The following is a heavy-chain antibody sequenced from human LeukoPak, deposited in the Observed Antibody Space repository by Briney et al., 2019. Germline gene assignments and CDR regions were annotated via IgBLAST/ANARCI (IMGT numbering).Heavy chain of an antibody. CDR2: IYTSGST. J-gene: IGHJ4*02. CDR3: ARLYYDILTGYPGYFGY. V-gene: IGHV4-4*07. CDR1: GGSISSYY. Sequence: SETLSLTCTVSGGSISSYYWSWIRQPAGKGLEWIGRIYTSGSTNYNPSLKSRVTMSVDTSKNQFSLKLSSVTAADTAVYYCARLYYDILTGYPGYFGYWGQGTLVTVSS. D-gene: IGHD3-9*01.